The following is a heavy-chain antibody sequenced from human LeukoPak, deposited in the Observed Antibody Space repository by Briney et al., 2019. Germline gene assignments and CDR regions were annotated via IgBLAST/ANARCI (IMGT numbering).Heavy chain of an antibody. V-gene: IGHV4-59*01. D-gene: IGHD3-22*01. J-gene: IGHJ6*03. CDR2: IYYSGST. CDR3: AGSFYDSSGYTRYYYYYCMDV. Sequence: SETLSLTCTVSGGSISSYYWSWIRQPPGKGLEWIGYIYYSGSTNYNPSLKSRVTISVDTSKNQFSLKLSSVAAADTAVYYCAGSFYDSSGYTRYYYYYCMDVWGKGTTVTVSS. CDR1: GGSISSYY.